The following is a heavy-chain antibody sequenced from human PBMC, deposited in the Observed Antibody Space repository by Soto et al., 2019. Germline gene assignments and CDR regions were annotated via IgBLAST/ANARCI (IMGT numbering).Heavy chain of an antibody. CDR1: AFTFSSYA. Sequence: GGSLRLSCVASAFTFSSYAMGWVLQAPGKVPEWVSIISGCGGSTYSAASVKGRFTISRDNFKNTLYLEMNNLRAEDTAVYYCARHSTPAGFYYLYPMNVWGQGTTVTVSS. D-gene: IGHD2-2*01. CDR2: ISGCGGST. V-gene: IGHV3-23*01. J-gene: IGHJ6*02. CDR3: ARHSTPAGFYYLYPMNV.